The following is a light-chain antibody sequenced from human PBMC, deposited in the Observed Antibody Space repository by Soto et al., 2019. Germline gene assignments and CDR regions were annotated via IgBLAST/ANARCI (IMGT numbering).Light chain of an antibody. CDR2: DAS. J-gene: IGKJ1*01. CDR3: QQRSNWPSGT. Sequence: EIVLTQSPATLSLSPGERATLSCRASQRVTNYLDWYQQNPCQAPRLLIYDASNRATGIPARFSGSGSGTEFTLTIRSLEPEDFAVYYCQQRSNWPSGTFGQGTKVEIK. V-gene: IGKV3-11*01. CDR1: QRVTNY.